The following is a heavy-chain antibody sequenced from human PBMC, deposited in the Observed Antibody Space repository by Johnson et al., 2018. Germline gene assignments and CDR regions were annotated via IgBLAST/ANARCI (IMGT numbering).Heavy chain of an antibody. D-gene: IGHD2-21*02. CDR3: ARDLSLVTATHDAFDI. J-gene: IGHJ3*02. Sequence: VQLVESGAEVKKPGSSVKVSCKASGGTFRSYAISWVRQAPGQGLEWMGGIIPIFGTANYAPKFQGRVTITADEPTSTADMELSSLRSEEPAVYYGARDLSLVTATHDAFDIWGQGTMVTVSS. CDR1: GGTFRSYA. V-gene: IGHV1-69*01. CDR2: IIPIFGTA.